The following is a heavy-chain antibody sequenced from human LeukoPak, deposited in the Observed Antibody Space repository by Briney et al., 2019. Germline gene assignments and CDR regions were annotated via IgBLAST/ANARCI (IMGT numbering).Heavy chain of an antibody. J-gene: IGHJ4*02. V-gene: IGHV4-30-2*01. D-gene: IGHD3-16*01. CDR3: ARVFEGAPLARIENSYYFDY. CDR1: GGSISSGGYY. Sequence: SETLSLTCTVSGGSISSGGYYWSWIRQPPGKGLEWIGYIYHSGSTYYNPSLKSRVTISVDRSKNQFSLKLSSVTAADTAVYYCARVFEGAPLARIENSYYFDYWGQGTLVTVSS. CDR2: IYHSGST.